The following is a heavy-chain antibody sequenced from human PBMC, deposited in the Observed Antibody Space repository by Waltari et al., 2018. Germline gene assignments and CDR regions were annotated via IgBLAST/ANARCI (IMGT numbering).Heavy chain of an antibody. D-gene: IGHD3-10*01. Sequence: EVQLVASGGALVQPGRSLRLSLAASGFTFDYYAIHWVRQAPGKGLEWVSGISWDSSIINYADSVKGRFTISRDNAKNSLYLQMNSLRAEDTALYYCVKAVYGSGTTEFDSWGQGTLVTVSS. J-gene: IGHJ4*02. CDR1: GFTFDYYA. V-gene: IGHV3-9*01. CDR3: VKAVYGSGTTEFDS. CDR2: ISWDSSII.